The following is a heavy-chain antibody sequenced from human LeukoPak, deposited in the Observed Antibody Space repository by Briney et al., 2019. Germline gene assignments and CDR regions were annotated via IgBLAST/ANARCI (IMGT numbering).Heavy chain of an antibody. V-gene: IGHV1-8*01. CDR2: MDGSSGKT. D-gene: IGHD3-22*01. J-gene: IGHJ3*02. Sequence: ASVKVSCKTSGYTFTSYDINWVRQAPGQGLEWMGGMDGSSGKTAYAQKFLDRVTITRNTSISTAYMELSTLTSEDTAVYYCARLYYYASSGSDALDIWGQGTVVTVSS. CDR3: ARLYYYASSGSDALDI. CDR1: GYTFTSYD.